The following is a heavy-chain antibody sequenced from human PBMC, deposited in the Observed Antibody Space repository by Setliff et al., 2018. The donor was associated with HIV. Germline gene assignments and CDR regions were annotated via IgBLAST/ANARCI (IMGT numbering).Heavy chain of an antibody. CDR2: IHHTGYM. CDR3: AAFFVTPLTTQDF. V-gene: IGHV4-34*01. CDR1: GVSVRSGEH. J-gene: IGHJ4*02. D-gene: IGHD4-17*01. Sequence: TLSLTCTVSGVSVRSGEHWNWIRQPPGKGLEWIAEIHHTGYMNYNPSLKSRVTISRDTSTNQFSLKVSSVTAADTAIYYCAAFFVTPLTTQDFWGQGTLVTVSS.